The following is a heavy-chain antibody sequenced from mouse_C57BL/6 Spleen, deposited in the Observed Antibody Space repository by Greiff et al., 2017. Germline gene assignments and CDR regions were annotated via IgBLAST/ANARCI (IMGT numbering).Heavy chain of an antibody. J-gene: IGHJ2*01. CDR3: ASTTAGYFDY. D-gene: IGHD1-2*01. Sequence: EVKLVESGGGLVKPGGSLTLSCAASGFTFSDYGMHWVRQAPEKGLEWVAYISSGSSTIYYADTVKGRFTISRDNAKNTLFLQMTSLRSEDTAMYYCASTTAGYFDYWGQGTTLTVSS. CDR1: GFTFSDYG. CDR2: ISSGSSTI. V-gene: IGHV5-17*01.